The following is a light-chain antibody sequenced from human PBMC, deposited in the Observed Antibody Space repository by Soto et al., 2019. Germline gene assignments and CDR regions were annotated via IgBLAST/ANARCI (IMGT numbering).Light chain of an antibody. V-gene: IGKV3-11*01. CDR2: DAS. CDR3: QQRSNRPIR. CDR1: QSVSSH. J-gene: IGKJ4*01. Sequence: HSPAAVSFKKGERATLSCRASQSVSSHLAWYQQKAGQAPRLLIYDASNRATGIPARFSGSGSGTDFTLTISSLEPEDFAVYYCQQRSNRPIRFGGRTK.